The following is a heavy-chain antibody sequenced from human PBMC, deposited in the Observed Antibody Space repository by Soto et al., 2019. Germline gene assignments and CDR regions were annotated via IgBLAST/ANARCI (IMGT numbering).Heavy chain of an antibody. Sequence: GGSLRLSCAASGFTFSGSAMHWVRQASGKGLEWVGRIRSKANSYATAYAASVKGRFTISRDDSKNTAYLQMNSLKTEDTAVYYCTSYYYGSGPYYYMDVWGKGTTVTVSS. J-gene: IGHJ6*03. CDR1: GFTFSGSA. CDR2: IRSKANSYAT. D-gene: IGHD3-10*01. CDR3: TSYYYGSGPYYYMDV. V-gene: IGHV3-73*01.